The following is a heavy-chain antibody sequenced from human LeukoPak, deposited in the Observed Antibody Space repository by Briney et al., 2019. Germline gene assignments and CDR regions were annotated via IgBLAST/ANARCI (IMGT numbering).Heavy chain of an antibody. Sequence: SETLSLTCTVSGYSISTGYYWGWIRQPPGQGLEWIGSIYHSGSTYYNPSLKSRVTISVDTSKNQFSLKLSSVTAADTAVYYCAREGSGSYHNWFDPWGQGTLVTVSS. CDR3: AREGSGSYHNWFDP. D-gene: IGHD1-26*01. CDR2: IYHSGST. J-gene: IGHJ5*02. CDR1: GYSISTGYY. V-gene: IGHV4-38-2*02.